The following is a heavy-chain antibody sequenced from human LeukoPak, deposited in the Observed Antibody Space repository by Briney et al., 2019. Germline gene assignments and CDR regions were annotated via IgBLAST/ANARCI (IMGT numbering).Heavy chain of an antibody. CDR2: IRPDGSGK. CDR1: QFIFSSFW. J-gene: IGHJ4*02. V-gene: IGHV3-7*01. D-gene: IGHD2-8*01. Sequence: GGSLRLSCAASQFIFSSFWMSWVRQAPGKGLEWVANIRPDGSGKNYADSLKGRLTISRDNAKNSLYLQMNSLGAEDTAVYYCVRDGEACTNGVCSLFRYWGRGTLVTVSS. CDR3: VRDGEACTNGVCSLFRY.